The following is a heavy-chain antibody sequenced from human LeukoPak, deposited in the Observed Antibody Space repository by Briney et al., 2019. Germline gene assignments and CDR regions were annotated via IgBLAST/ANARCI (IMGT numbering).Heavy chain of an antibody. CDR1: GGSISSSNW. Sequence: PSGTLSLTCAVSGGSISSSNWWSWVRQPPGKGLEWIGEIYHSGSTNYNPSLKSRVTISIETSKNQFSLKLSSVTAADTAVYYCARESSGNPRYFEFWGQGTVVTVSS. D-gene: IGHD6-19*01. V-gene: IGHV4-4*02. J-gene: IGHJ4*02. CDR3: ARESSGNPRYFEF. CDR2: IYHSGST.